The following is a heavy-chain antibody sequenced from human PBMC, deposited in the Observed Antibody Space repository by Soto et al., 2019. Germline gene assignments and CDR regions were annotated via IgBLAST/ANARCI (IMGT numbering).Heavy chain of an antibody. J-gene: IGHJ6*02. Sequence: ASVKVSCKASGYTFTSYYMHWVRQAPGQGLEWMGIIKPSGGSTSYAQKFQGRVTMTRDTSTGTVYMELSSLRSEDTAVYYCAHFCGTEGRDYYYYGMDVWGQGTTVTVSS. CDR3: AHFCGTEGRDYYYYGMDV. CDR1: GYTFTSYY. V-gene: IGHV1-46*01. D-gene: IGHD2-21*01. CDR2: IKPSGGST.